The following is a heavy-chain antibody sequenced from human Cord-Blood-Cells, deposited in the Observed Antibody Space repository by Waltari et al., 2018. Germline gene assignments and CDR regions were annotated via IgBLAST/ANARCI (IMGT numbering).Heavy chain of an antibody. CDR1: GGTFSSYA. CDR2: IIPIFGTA. J-gene: IGHJ3*02. CDR3: ARGGLRGAARPFAFDI. Sequence: QVQLVQSGAEVKKPGSSVKVSCKASGGTFSSYAISWVRPAPGQGLEWMGGIIPIFGTANYAQKFQGRVTITADESTSTAYMELSSLRSEDTAVYYCARGGLRGAARPFAFDIWGQGTMVTVSS. V-gene: IGHV1-69*01. D-gene: IGHD6-6*01.